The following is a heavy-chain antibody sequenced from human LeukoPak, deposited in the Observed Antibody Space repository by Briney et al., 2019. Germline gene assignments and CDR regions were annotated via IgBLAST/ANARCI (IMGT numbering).Heavy chain of an antibody. CDR3: ARDPRVAWNDWSWFDA. J-gene: IGHJ5*02. V-gene: IGHV1-46*03. CDR1: GYTFTSYY. Sequence: ASVKVSCKASGYTFTSYYMHWVRQAPGQGPEWMGIINPRGGSTNYAQKFQGRVTMTRDTSTSTVYMELSSLRSEDTAVYYCARDPRVAWNDWSWFDAWGQGTLVTVSS. CDR2: INPRGGST. D-gene: IGHD1-1*01.